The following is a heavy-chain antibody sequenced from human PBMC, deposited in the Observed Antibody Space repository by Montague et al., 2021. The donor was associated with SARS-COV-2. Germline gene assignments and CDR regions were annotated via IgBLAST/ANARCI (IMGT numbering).Heavy chain of an antibody. D-gene: IGHD1-26*01. Sequence: SETLSLTCAVYGGSITSYFWSWIRQSPGKGLECIGQTCTSGITNFNPSLKSRVTISVDTSRKQFSLKLTSVTAADTAVYFCARVEGASGRGRLDNWGQGALVTVSS. V-gene: IGHV4-59*10. CDR2: TCTSGIT. CDR3: ARVEGASGRGRLDN. J-gene: IGHJ4*02. CDR1: GGSITSYF.